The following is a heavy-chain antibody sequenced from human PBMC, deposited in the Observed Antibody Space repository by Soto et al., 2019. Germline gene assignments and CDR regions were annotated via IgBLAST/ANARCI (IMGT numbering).Heavy chain of an antibody. CDR2: IYSGGST. D-gene: IGHD2-8*01. CDR3: ARFPNYPKVLKGPYYFDY. CDR1: GFTVSSNY. J-gene: IGHJ4*02. V-gene: IGHV3-66*01. Sequence: GGSLRLSCAASGFTVSSNYMSWVRQAPGKGLEWVSVIYSGGSTYYADSVKGRFTISRDNSKNTLHLQMNSLRAEDTAVYYCARFPNYPKVLKGPYYFDYWGQGTLVTVSS.